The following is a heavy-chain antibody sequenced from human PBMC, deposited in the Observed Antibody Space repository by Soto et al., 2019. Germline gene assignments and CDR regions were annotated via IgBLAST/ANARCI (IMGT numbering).Heavy chain of an antibody. CDR3: ARVGGVAARTFDY. D-gene: IGHD2-15*01. CDR1: GGSISPFY. J-gene: IGHJ4*02. CDR2: LYSGNT. V-gene: IGHV4-59*01. Sequence: TSETLSLTCTVSGGSISPFYWSWVRQPPGKGLEWIGYLYSGNTNYNPSLKSRVTISVDASKNQVSLRLTSVTAADTAVYYCARVGGVAARTFDYWGQGTVVTLL.